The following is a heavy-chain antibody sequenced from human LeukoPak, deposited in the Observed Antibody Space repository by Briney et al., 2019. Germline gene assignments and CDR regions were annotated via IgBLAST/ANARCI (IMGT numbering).Heavy chain of an antibody. V-gene: IGHV3-7*01. CDR2: IKQDGSEK. J-gene: IGHJ3*02. CDR3: ARERVNGFWSGSDAFDI. CDR1: GFTFSSYS. D-gene: IGHD3-3*01. Sequence: GGSLRLSCAASGFTFSSYSMNWVRQAPGKGLEWVANIKQDGSEKYYVDSVKGRFTISRDNAKNSLYLQMNSLRAEDTAVYYCARERVNGFWSGSDAFDIWGQGTMVTVSS.